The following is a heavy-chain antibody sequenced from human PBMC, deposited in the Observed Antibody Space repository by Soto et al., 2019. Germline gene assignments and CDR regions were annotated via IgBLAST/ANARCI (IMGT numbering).Heavy chain of an antibody. V-gene: IGHV3-9*01. J-gene: IGHJ4*02. Sequence: DVQLVESGGGLVQPGRSLRLSCAASGFTFDDYAMHWVRQAPGKGLEWVSGISWNSGSIGYADSVKGRFTISRDNAKNSLYLQMNSLRAEDTALYYCAKDIGLIDYGFDYWGQGTLVTVSS. CDR3: AKDIGLIDYGFDY. D-gene: IGHD3-10*01. CDR1: GFTFDDYA. CDR2: ISWNSGSI.